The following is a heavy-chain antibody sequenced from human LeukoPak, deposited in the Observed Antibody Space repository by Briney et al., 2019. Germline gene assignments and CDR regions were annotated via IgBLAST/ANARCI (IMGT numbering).Heavy chain of an antibody. CDR1: GFTFNNAW. CDR2: IKNEDDGGTT. CDR3: TTSGTPFQY. J-gene: IGHJ4*02. D-gene: IGHD3-10*01. Sequence: GGSLRLSCAASGFTFNNAWTSWVRLAPGKGLEWVGRIKNEDDGGTTDYAAPVKGRFTISRDDSKNMLYLQMNSLKTEDTAVYYCTTSGTPFQYWGQGTLVTVSS. V-gene: IGHV3-15*01.